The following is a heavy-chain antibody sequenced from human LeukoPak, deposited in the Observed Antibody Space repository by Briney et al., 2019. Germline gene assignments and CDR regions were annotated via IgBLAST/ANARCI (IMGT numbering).Heavy chain of an antibody. CDR1: GGSISSGDYY. V-gene: IGHV4-30-4*01. CDR3: AKSGDYGGDYYFDY. Sequence: SQTLSLTCTVSGGSISSGDYYWSWIRHPPGKGLEWIGYINYSGSTYYNPSLKSRVTISVDTSKNQFSLKLSSVTAADTAVYYCAKSGDYGGDYYFDYWGQGTLVTVSS. D-gene: IGHD4-17*01. CDR2: INYSGST. J-gene: IGHJ4*02.